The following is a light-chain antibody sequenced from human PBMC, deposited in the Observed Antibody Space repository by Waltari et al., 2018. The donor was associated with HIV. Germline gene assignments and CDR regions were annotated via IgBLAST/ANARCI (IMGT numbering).Light chain of an antibody. V-gene: IGLV2-23*02. CDR2: EVS. J-gene: IGLJ2*01. CDR3: CSYAGSSTPVV. CDR1: SSDVGSYNL. Sequence: QSALTQPASVSGSPGQSITISCTGTSSDVGSYNLVSWYQQHPGKAPKLMIYEVSKRSSGVSNRFSGSKSGNTASLTISGLQAEDRADYYCCSYAGSSTPVVFGGGTKLTVL.